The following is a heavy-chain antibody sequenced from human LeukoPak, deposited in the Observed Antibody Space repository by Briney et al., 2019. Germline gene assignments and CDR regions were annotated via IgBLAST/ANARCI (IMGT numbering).Heavy chain of an antibody. CDR1: GYTLTELS. V-gene: IGHV1-24*01. Sequence: RASVKVSCKVSGYTLTELSMHWVRQAPGKGLEWMGGFDPEDGETIYAQKFQGRVTMTEDTSTDTAYMELSSLRSEDTAVYYCATARITLWRNIDYWGQGTLATVSS. D-gene: IGHD5-18*01. J-gene: IGHJ4*02. CDR3: ATARITLWRNIDY. CDR2: FDPEDGET.